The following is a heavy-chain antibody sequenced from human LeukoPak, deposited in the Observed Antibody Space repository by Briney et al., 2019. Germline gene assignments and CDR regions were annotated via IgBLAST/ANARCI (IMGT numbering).Heavy chain of an antibody. CDR2: INPNSGGT. V-gene: IGHV1-2*02. CDR3: ARGIIQWELGY. J-gene: IGHJ4*02. D-gene: IGHD1-26*01. Sequence: GASVKVSCKASGYTFTSYGISWARQAPGQGLEWMGWINPNSGGTNYAQKFQGRVTMTRDTSISTAYMELSRLRSDDTAVYYCARGIIQWELGYWGQGTLVTVSS. CDR1: GYTFTSYG.